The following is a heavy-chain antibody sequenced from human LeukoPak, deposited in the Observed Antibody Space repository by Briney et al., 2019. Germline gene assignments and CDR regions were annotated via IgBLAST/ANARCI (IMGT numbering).Heavy chain of an antibody. V-gene: IGHV4-39*07. CDR1: GGSISSSSYY. Sequence: SETLSLTCTVSGGSISSSSYYWGWIRQPPGKGLEWIGSIYYSGSTYYNPCLKSRVTISVDTSKNQFSLKLSSVTAADTAVYYCARCYGSYYYYYMDVWGKGTTVTVSS. J-gene: IGHJ6*03. CDR3: ARCYGSYYYYYMDV. CDR2: IYYSGST. D-gene: IGHD2-15*01.